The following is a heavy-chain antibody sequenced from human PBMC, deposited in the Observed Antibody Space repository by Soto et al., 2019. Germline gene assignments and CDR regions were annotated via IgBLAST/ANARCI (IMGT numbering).Heavy chain of an antibody. CDR2: ISAYNGNT. Sequence: ASVKVSCKASGYTFTSYGISWVRQAPGQGLEWMGWISAYNGNTNYAQKLQGRVTMTTDTSTSTAYMELRSLRSDDTAVYYCARDNYDILISYGMDVWGQGTTVTVSS. J-gene: IGHJ6*02. V-gene: IGHV1-18*01. CDR1: GYTFTSYG. CDR3: ARDNYDILISYGMDV. D-gene: IGHD3-9*01.